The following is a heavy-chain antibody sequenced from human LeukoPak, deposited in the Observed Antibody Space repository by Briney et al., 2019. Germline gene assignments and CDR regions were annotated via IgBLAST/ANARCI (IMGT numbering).Heavy chain of an antibody. J-gene: IGHJ4*02. CDR1: GFTCSDYS. CDR3: TRDSGRFRLDY. D-gene: IGHD6-19*01. CDR2: ISSSGFTL. V-gene: IGHV3-48*04. Sequence: GGSLRLSCVASGFTCSDYSMNWVRQAPGKGLEWVSYISSSGFTLNYADSVKGRFTVSRDNAKNSLYLQMNSLRVEDTAVYYCTRDSGRFRLDYWGQGILVTVSS.